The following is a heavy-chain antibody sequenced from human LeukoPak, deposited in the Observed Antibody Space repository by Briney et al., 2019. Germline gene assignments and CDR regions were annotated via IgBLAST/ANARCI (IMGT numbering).Heavy chain of an antibody. D-gene: IGHD5-18*01. Sequence: ASVKVSCKASGYTFTGYYIHWVRQAPGQGLEWMGWINPNSGGTNYAQKFQGRVTMTRDTSISTAYMELSRLRSDDTAVYYCARASRIQLWLLYYWGQGTLVTVSS. CDR2: INPNSGGT. J-gene: IGHJ4*02. V-gene: IGHV1-2*02. CDR1: GYTFTGYY. CDR3: ARASRIQLWLLYY.